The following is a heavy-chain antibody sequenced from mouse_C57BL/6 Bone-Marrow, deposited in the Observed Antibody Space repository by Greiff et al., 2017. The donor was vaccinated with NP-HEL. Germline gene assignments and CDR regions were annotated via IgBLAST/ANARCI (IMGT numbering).Heavy chain of an antibody. J-gene: IGHJ3*01. CDR1: GYTFTGYW. V-gene: IGHV1-9*01. CDR3: AERGYYYGSSWFAY. CDR2: ILPGSGST. D-gene: IGHD1-1*01. Sequence: LVESGAELMKPGASVKLSCKATGYTFTGYWIEWVKQRPGHGLEWIGEILPGSGSTNYNEKFKGKATFTADTSSNAAYMQLSSLTTEDSATYYCAERGYYYGSSWFAYWGQGTLVTVSA.